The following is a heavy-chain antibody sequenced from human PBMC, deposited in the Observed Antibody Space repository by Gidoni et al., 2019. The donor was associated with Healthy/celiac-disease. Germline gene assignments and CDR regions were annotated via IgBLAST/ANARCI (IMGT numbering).Heavy chain of an antibody. CDR1: GFSLSPREMC. J-gene: IGHJ6*03. V-gene: IGHV2-70*15. CDR2: IDWDDDK. Sequence: QVTLRESGPALVKPTQTLTLTCTFSGFSLSPREMCVSWIRQPPGKALEWLARIDWDDDKYYSTSLKTRLTISKDTSKNQVVLTMTNMDPVDKATYYCAWMGSSPGGYYYYMDVWGKGTTVTVSS. CDR3: AWMGSSPGGYYYYMDV. D-gene: IGHD6-6*01.